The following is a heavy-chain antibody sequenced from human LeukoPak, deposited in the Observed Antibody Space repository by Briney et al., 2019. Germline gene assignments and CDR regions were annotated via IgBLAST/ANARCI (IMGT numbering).Heavy chain of an antibody. CDR3: AKDVEAAATYYFDY. J-gene: IGHJ4*02. CDR2: ISDSGGST. D-gene: IGHD2-15*01. V-gene: IGHV3-23*01. Sequence: GGSLRLSCAASGFTVSNYYMSWVRQAPGKGLEWVSGISDSGGSTYYAESVKGRFTISRNNSKNTLYLQMNSPRADDTAVYYCAKDVEAAATYYFDYWGQGTLVTVSS. CDR1: GFTVSNYY.